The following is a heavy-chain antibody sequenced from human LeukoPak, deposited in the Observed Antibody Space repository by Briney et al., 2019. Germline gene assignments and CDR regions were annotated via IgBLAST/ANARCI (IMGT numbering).Heavy chain of an antibody. CDR1: GGSISSGSYY. CDR3: ARGVGITPTY. V-gene: IGHV4-61*02. J-gene: IGHJ4*02. Sequence: SETLSLTCTVSGGSISSGSYYWSWIRQPAGKGLEWIGRIYTSGSTNYNPSLKSRVTISVDTSKNQFSLKLSSATAADTAVYYCARGVGITPTYWGQGTLVAVSS. CDR2: IYTSGST. D-gene: IGHD1-26*01.